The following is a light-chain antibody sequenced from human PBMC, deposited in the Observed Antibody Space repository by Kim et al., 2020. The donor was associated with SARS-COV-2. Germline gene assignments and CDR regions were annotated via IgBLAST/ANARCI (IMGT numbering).Light chain of an antibody. CDR2: YDS. Sequence: SYELTQPPSVSVAPGKTARITCGGNNIGSKSVHWYQQKPGQAPVLVIYYDSDRPSGIPERFSGSSSGNTATLTISRVEAGDEADYYCQVWDSSSDHPDWVFGGGTQLTVL. CDR3: QVWDSSSDHPDWV. J-gene: IGLJ3*02. CDR1: NIGSKS. V-gene: IGLV3-21*04.